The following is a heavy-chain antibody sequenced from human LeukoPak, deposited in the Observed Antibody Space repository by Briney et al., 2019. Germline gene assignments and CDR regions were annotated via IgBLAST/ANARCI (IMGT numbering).Heavy chain of an antibody. CDR1: GGSISSYY. J-gene: IGHJ6*02. CDR3: ARDPRFTGSHYYYYGMDV. D-gene: IGHD3-16*02. CDR2: INHSGST. V-gene: IGHV4-34*01. Sequence: SETLSLTCTVSGGSISSYYWSWIRQPPGKGLEWIGEINHSGSTNYNPSLKSRVTISVDTSKNQFSLKLSSVTAADTAVYYCARDPRFTGSHYYYYGMDVWGQGTTVTVSS.